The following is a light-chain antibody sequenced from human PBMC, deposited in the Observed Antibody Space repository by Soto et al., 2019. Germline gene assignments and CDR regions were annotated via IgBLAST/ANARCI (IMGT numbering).Light chain of an antibody. CDR1: QDINNY. V-gene: IGKV1-33*01. CDR3: QHYNSYSEA. CDR2: DAT. Sequence: DIQMTQSPSSLSASVGDRVTITCQASQDINNYLNWYQQKPGKAPKLLIFDATNLETGVPSRFSGGGSRTHFSFTISSLQPEDFATYYCQHYNSYSEAFGQGTKVELK. J-gene: IGKJ1*01.